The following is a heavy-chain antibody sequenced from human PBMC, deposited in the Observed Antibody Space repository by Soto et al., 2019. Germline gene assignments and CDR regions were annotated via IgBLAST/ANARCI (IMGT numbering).Heavy chain of an antibody. CDR1: GYTFTSYD. J-gene: IGHJ4*02. Sequence: QVQMVQSVAEVNKPGASVKVSCKASGYTFTSYDINWVRQATGQGLEWMGWMNPNSGNTVYAQKFQGRVTMTRNTSISTAYMELSSLRSEDTAVYYCARGHSSSWYVCDYWGQGTLVTVSS. D-gene: IGHD6-13*01. V-gene: IGHV1-8*01. CDR2: MNPNSGNT. CDR3: ARGHSSSWYVCDY.